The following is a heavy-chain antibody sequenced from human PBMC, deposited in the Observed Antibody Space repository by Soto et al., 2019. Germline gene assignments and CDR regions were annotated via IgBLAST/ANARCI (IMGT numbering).Heavy chain of an antibody. V-gene: IGHV1-69*13. Sequence: SVKVSCKASGGTFSSYAISWVRQAPGQGLEWMGGIIPIFGTANYAQKFQGRVTITADESTSTAYMELSSLRSEDTAVYYCARDRDEKQQLVPYYFDYWGQGTMVTVSS. CDR3: ARDRDEKQQLVPYYFDY. D-gene: IGHD6-13*01. CDR2: IIPIFGTA. J-gene: IGHJ4*02. CDR1: GGTFSSYA.